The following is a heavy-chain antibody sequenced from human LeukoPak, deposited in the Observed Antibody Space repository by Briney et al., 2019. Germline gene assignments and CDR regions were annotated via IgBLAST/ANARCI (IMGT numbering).Heavy chain of an antibody. CDR3: AKEATYYYDSSGAADAFDI. V-gene: IGHV3-30*18. CDR2: ISYDGGNK. Sequence: TGGSLRLSCAASGFTFSSYGMHWVRQAPGKGLEWVAVISYDGGNKYYADSVKGRFTISRDNSKNTLYLQMNSLRAEDTAVYYCAKEATYYYDSSGAADAFDIWGQGTMVTVSS. CDR1: GFTFSSYG. D-gene: IGHD3-22*01. J-gene: IGHJ3*02.